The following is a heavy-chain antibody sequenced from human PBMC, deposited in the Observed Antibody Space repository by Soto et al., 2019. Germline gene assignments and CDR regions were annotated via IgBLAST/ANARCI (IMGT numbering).Heavy chain of an antibody. CDR2: ISYDGSNK. CDR3: ATIYCSSTSCYGNSDFDY. Sequence: GGSLRLSCAASGFTFSSYAMHWVRQAPGKGLEWVAVISYDGSNKYYADSVKGRFTISRDNSKNTLYLQMNSLRAEDTAVYYCATIYCSSTSCYGNSDFDYWGQGTLVSVSS. CDR1: GFTFSSYA. V-gene: IGHV3-30-3*01. D-gene: IGHD2-2*01. J-gene: IGHJ4*02.